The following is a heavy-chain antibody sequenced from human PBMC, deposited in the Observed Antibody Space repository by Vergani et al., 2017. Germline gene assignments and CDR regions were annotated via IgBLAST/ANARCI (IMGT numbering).Heavy chain of an antibody. CDR3: TTDLGYYDSSGYYYVNWAEYFQH. CDR2: ISYDGSNK. CDR1: GFTFSSYG. J-gene: IGHJ1*01. D-gene: IGHD3-22*01. Sequence: QVQLVESGGGVVQPGRSLRLSCAASGFTFSSYGMHWVRQAPGKGLEWVAVISYDGSNKYYADSVKGRFTISRDNSKNTLYLQMNSLKTEDTAVYYYTTDLGYYDSSGYYYVNWAEYFQHWGQGTLVTVSS. V-gene: IGHV3-30*03.